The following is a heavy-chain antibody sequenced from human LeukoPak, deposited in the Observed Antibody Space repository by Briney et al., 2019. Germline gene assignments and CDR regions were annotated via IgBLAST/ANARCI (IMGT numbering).Heavy chain of an antibody. D-gene: IGHD4-17*01. V-gene: IGHV5-51*06. CDR2: IYPGDSDT. Sequence: GESLKISCKGSGYRFTSYWIGWVRQMPGKGLEWMGIIYPGDSDTRYSPSFQGQITISADKSISTAYLQWSSLKASDTAMYYCARVYGDYLGDGYNWFDPWGQGTLVTVSS. J-gene: IGHJ5*02. CDR3: ARVYGDYLGDGYNWFDP. CDR1: GYRFTSYW.